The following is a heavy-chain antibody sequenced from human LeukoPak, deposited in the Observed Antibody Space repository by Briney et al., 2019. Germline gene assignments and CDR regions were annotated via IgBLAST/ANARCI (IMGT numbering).Heavy chain of an antibody. D-gene: IGHD3-22*01. CDR2: IYYSGST. Sequence: MPSETLSLTCTVSGGSISSSSYYWSWIRQSPGKELEWIGSIYYSGSTYYNPSLRSRVTISVDTSKNQFSLKLSSVTATDTAVYYCATPFHYDSSGYYPGAFDIWGQGTMVTVSS. CDR3: ATPFHYDSSGYYPGAFDI. J-gene: IGHJ3*02. V-gene: IGHV4-39*01. CDR1: GGSISSSSYY.